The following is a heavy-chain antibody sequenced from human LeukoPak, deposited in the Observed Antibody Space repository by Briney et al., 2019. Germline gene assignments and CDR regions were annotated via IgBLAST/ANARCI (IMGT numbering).Heavy chain of an antibody. CDR1: GYPFTRFY. V-gene: IGHV1-46*01. Sequence: GASVKVSCKPPGYPFTRFYIHWVRQAPGQGLEWMGIINPTGGSPRYAQKFQGRVTLTRDLSTSTVYMELTRLTFEDTGVFYCVRHGRPGNNGHYYMDVWGKGTTVTVSS. CDR2: INPTGGSP. J-gene: IGHJ6*03. CDR3: VRHGRPGNNGHYYMDV. D-gene: IGHD1/OR15-1a*01.